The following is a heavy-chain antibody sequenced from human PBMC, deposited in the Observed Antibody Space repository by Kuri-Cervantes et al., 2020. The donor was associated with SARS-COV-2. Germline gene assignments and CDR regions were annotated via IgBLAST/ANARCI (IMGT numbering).Heavy chain of an antibody. Sequence: GESLKISCAASGFTFSSYGMHWVRQAPGKGLEWVAVISYDGSNEYYADSVKGRFTISRDNSKNTLYLQMNSLRAEDTAVYYCAKAYDPYGMDVWGQGTTVTVSS. CDR3: AKAYDPYGMDV. J-gene: IGHJ6*02. CDR2: ISYDGSNE. V-gene: IGHV3-30*18. CDR1: GFTFSSYG. D-gene: IGHD5-12*01.